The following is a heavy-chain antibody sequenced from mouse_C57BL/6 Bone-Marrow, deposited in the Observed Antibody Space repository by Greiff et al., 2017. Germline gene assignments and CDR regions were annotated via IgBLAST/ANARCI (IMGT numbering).Heavy chain of an antibody. Sequence: EVQLQQSGPELVKPGASVKISCKASGYTFTDYYMNWVKQSHGKSLEWIGDINPNNGGTSYNQKFKGKATLTVDKSSSTAYMELRSLTSEDSAVYYCARRDYDYGFDYWGQGTTLTVSS. CDR1: GYTFTDYY. V-gene: IGHV1-26*01. J-gene: IGHJ2*01. CDR3: ARRDYDYGFDY. D-gene: IGHD2-4*01. CDR2: INPNNGGT.